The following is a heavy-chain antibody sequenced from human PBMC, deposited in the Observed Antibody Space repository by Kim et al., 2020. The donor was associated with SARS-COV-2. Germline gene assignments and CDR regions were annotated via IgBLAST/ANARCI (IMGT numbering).Heavy chain of an antibody. Sequence: GGSLRLSCAASGFTFSSYGMHWVRQAPGKGLEWVAVIWYDGSNKYYTDSVKGRFTISRDNSKNTLYLQMNSLRAEDTAVYYCARDRPHPTWGSSSWPDAFDIWGQGTMVTVSS. D-gene: IGHD6-13*01. CDR3: ARDRPHPTWGSSSWPDAFDI. CDR1: GFTFSSYG. J-gene: IGHJ3*02. CDR2: IWYDGSNK. V-gene: IGHV3-33*01.